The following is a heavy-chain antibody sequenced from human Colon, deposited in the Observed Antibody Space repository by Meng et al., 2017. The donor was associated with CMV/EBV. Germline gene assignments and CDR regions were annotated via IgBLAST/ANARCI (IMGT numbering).Heavy chain of an antibody. CDR1: GGSIISTSYY. J-gene: IGHJ3*02. D-gene: IGHD2-21*01. CDR2: VYYSGFT. Sequence: SETLSLTCNVSGGSIISTSYYWAWIRQSPGKGLEWIGSVYYSGFTYYNPSLLSRVTLSIDRSQNQFSLRLSSVTAADTAVYYCARDRHSEVVIALRGTFDIWGQGTKVTVSS. V-gene: IGHV4-39*07. CDR3: ARDRHSEVVIALRGTFDI.